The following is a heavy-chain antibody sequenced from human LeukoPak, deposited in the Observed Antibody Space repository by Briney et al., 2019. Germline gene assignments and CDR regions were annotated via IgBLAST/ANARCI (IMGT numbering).Heavy chain of an antibody. V-gene: IGHV3-9*01. CDR2: ISWNSGSI. D-gene: IGHD3-3*01. CDR1: GFTFDDYA. J-gene: IGHJ4*02. Sequence: PGRSLRLSCAASGFTFDDYAMHWVRQAPGKGLEWVSGISWNSGSIGYADSVKGRFTISRDNAKNSLYLQMNSLRAEDTALYYCAKDTYYDFWSGSSHIDYWDQGTLVTVSS. CDR3: AKDTYYDFWSGSSHIDY.